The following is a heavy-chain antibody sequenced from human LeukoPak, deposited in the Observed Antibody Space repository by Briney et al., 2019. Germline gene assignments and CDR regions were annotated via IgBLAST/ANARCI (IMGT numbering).Heavy chain of an antibody. CDR1: GFTISNYG. J-gene: IGHJ4*02. D-gene: IGHD3-10*01. V-gene: IGHV3-30*18. Sequence: PGRSLRLSCAASGFTISNYGIHWVRQAPGKGLEWVAVISYDGNNKYYADSVKGRFTISRDNSKNTLYLQMNSLRAEDTAVYHCAKDSSGPRYYYGSGSHLDYWGQGTLVTVSS. CDR2: ISYDGNNK. CDR3: AKDSSGPRYYYGSGSHLDY.